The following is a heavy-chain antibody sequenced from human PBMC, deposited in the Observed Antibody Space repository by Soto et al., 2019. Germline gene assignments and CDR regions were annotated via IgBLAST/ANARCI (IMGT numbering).Heavy chain of an antibody. V-gene: IGHV1-2*02. J-gene: IGHJ6*02. D-gene: IGHD3-16*01. CDR2: INRYSGGT. CDR3: ARAGGSDYVHGMDV. Sequence: QVQVVQSGAEVKKPGASVKVSCKASGYTFTGYHMHWVRQAPGQGIEWMGWINRYSGGTKYSQKFQGRVTMTRDTSISTAYMELSRLRSDDTDVYFCARAGGSDYVHGMDVWGQGTTVTVSS. CDR1: GYTFTGYH.